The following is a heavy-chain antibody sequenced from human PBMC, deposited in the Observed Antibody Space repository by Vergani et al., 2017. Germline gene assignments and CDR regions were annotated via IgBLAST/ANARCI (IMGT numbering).Heavy chain of an antibody. D-gene: IGHD3-10*01. V-gene: IGHV3-7*01. CDR2: IKKQDGKDR. CDR1: GFDFSDYY. Sequence: EVQLVESGGGLVQPGGSLRLSCVASGFDFSDYYMSWIRQAPGKGLEWVANIKKQDGKDRYYVGSVKGRFTISRDNATKSLYLQMSSLRAEDTAVYYCARASATYGADYWGQGTLVTVSS. CDR3: ARASATYGADY. J-gene: IGHJ4*02.